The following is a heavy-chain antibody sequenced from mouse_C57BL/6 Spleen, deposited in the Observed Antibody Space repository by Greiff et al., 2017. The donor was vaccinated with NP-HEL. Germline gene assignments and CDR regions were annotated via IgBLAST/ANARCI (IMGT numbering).Heavy chain of an antibody. Sequence: EVKLQQSVAELVRPGASVKLSCTASGFNIKNTYMHWVKQRPEQGLEWIGGIDPANGNTKYAPKFQGKATITADTSSNTAYLQLSSLTSEDTAIYYCARGATVVAKGHFDYWGQGTTLTVSS. D-gene: IGHD1-1*01. J-gene: IGHJ2*01. V-gene: IGHV14-3*01. CDR3: ARGATVVAKGHFDY. CDR1: GFNIKNTY. CDR2: IDPANGNT.